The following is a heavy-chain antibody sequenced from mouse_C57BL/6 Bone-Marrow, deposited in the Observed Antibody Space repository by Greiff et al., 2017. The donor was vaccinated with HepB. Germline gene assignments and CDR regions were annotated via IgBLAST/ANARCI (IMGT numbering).Heavy chain of an antibody. CDR3: AIKLGAY. D-gene: IGHD3-3*01. CDR2: IHPSDSDT. Sequence: VQLQQPGAELVKPGASVKVSCKASGYTFTSYWMHWVKQRPGQGLEWIGRIHPSDSDTNYNQKFKGKATLTVDKSSSTAYIQLSSLTSEESAVYYCAIKLGAYWGQGTLVTVSA. CDR1: GYTFTSYW. V-gene: IGHV1-74*01. J-gene: IGHJ3*01.